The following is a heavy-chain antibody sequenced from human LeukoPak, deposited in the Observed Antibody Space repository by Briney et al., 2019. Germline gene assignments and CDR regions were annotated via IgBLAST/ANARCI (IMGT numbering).Heavy chain of an antibody. V-gene: IGHV1-18*04. CDR1: GSAFTSYG. J-gene: IGHJ5*02. Sequence: ASVKLSFKASGSAFTSYGISWVRQAPGQGQGWMWWVSTYNGNTNYAQKLQGRVTMTTDTSTSTDYMELRSLRSDDTAVYYCARGGPIIVVVPAAPTNNWFDPWGQGTLVTVSS. CDR2: VSTYNGNT. CDR3: ARGGPIIVVVPAAPTNNWFDP. D-gene: IGHD2-2*01.